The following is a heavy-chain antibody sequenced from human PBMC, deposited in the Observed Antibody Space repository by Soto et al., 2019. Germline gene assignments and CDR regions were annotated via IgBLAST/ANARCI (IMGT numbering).Heavy chain of an antibody. V-gene: IGHV1-8*01. CDR2: MNPNSGNT. D-gene: IGHD1-20*01. CDR1: GYTFTSYD. J-gene: IGHJ6*03. Sequence: ASVKVSCKASGYTFTSYDINWVRQATGQGLEWMGWMNPNSGNTGYAQKFQGRVTMTRNTSISTAYMELSSLRSEDTAVYYCARDITLGRYMDVWGKGTTVTVSS. CDR3: ARDITLGRYMDV.